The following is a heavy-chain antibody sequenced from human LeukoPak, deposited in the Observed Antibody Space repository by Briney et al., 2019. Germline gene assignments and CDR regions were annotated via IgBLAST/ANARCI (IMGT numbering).Heavy chain of an antibody. J-gene: IGHJ6*03. CDR1: GYTFTSYA. Sequence: ASVKVSCKASGYTFTSYAMNWVRQAPGQGLEWMGWINTNTGNPTYAQGFTGRFVFSLDTSVSTAYLQISSLKAEDTAVYYCARACPGYCSGGSCSYYYYYYYMDVWGKGTTVTVSS. D-gene: IGHD2-15*01. V-gene: IGHV7-4-1*02. CDR2: INTNTGNP. CDR3: ARACPGYCSGGSCSYYYYYYYMDV.